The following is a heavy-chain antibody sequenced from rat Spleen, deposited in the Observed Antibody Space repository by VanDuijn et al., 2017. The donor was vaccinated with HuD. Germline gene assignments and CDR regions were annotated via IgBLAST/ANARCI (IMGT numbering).Heavy chain of an antibody. CDR2: ISSGGNT. D-gene: IGHD1-11*01. Sequence: QVQLKESGPDLVQPSQTLSLTCIVSGFSLTSYGVSWLRQPPGKGLEWIAGISSGGNTYYNSALKSRLSISRDTSKSQVFLKMNSLQIEDTAVYFCTRGYGGYNWFAYWGQGTLVTVSS. J-gene: IGHJ3*01. CDR3: TRGYGGYNWFAY. CDR1: GFSLTSYG. V-gene: IGHV2S8*01.